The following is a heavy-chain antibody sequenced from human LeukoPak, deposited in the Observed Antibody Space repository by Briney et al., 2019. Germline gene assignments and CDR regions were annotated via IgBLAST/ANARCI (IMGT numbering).Heavy chain of an antibody. CDR2: ISGSGGST. Sequence: QTGGSLRLSCAGSGFTFSSYAMSWVRQAPGKGLEWVSAISGSGGSTYYADSVKGRFTISRDNSKNTLYLQMNSLRAEDTAVYYCAKHFDSSGWSLFDYWGQGTLVTVSS. J-gene: IGHJ4*02. CDR3: AKHFDSSGWSLFDY. V-gene: IGHV3-23*01. D-gene: IGHD6-19*01. CDR1: GFTFSSYA.